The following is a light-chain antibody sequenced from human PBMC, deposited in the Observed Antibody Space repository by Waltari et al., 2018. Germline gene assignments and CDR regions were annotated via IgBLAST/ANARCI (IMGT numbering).Light chain of an antibody. V-gene: IGLV2-11*01. CDR1: SSVVGGYNY. Sequence: QSALTQPRSVSGSPGQSVTISCTGTSSVVGGYNYVSWHQQHPGKAPKLMIYDVSKRPSGVPDRFSGSKSGNTASLTISGLQAEDEADYYCCSYAGSYTWVFGGGTKLTVL. CDR3: CSYAGSYTWV. CDR2: DVS. J-gene: IGLJ3*02.